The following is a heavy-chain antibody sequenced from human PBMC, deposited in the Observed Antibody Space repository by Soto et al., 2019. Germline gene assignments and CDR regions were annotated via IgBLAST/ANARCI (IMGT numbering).Heavy chain of an antibody. Sequence: GESLKISCKGSGYSFTSYWIGWVRQMPGKGLEWMGIIYPGDSDTRYSPSFQGQVTISADKSISTAYLQWSSLKASDTAMYYCARVSAPISAATTYFDYWGQGTMVTVAS. CDR2: IYPGDSDT. CDR3: ARVSAPISAATTYFDY. V-gene: IGHV5-51*01. D-gene: IGHD1-26*01. CDR1: GYSFTSYW. J-gene: IGHJ4*02.